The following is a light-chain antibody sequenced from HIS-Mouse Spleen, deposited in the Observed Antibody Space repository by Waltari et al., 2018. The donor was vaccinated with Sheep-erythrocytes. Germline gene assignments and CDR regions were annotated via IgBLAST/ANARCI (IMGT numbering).Light chain of an antibody. Sequence: QSALTQPRSVSGSPGQSVTIPCTGTSSCVGGYHYVPWYQQHPGKAPKLMIYDVSKRPSGVPDRFSGSKSGNTASLTISGLQAEDEADYYCCSYAGSYNHVFATGTKVTVL. CDR2: DVS. V-gene: IGLV2-11*01. J-gene: IGLJ1*01. CDR3: CSYAGSYNHV. CDR1: SSCVGGYHY.